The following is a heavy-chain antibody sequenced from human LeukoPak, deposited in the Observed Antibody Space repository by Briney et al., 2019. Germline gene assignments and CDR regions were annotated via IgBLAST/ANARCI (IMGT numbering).Heavy chain of an antibody. CDR3: ASQPRSTNVYDTSYYYSFYFDY. V-gene: IGHV4-39*01. CDR1: GGSISSRSYF. CDR2: IFYSGNT. J-gene: IGHJ4*02. D-gene: IGHD3-22*01. Sequence: SETLSLTCTVSGGSISSRSYFWGWIRQPPGKGLEWIGSIFYSGNTHYNPSLKSRVTISVDTAKNQFSLKLSSVTAADTAVYYCASQPRSTNVYDTSYYYSFYFDYWGQGTLVTVSS.